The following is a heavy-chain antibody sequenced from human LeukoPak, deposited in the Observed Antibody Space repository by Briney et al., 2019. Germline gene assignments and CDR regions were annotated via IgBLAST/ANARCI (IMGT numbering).Heavy chain of an antibody. J-gene: IGHJ4*02. D-gene: IGHD4-17*01. V-gene: IGHV1-2*06. Sequence: ASVKVSCKASGGTFSSYAISWVRQAPGQGLEWMGRINPNSGGTNYAQKFQGRVTMTRDTSISTAYMELSRLRSDDTAVYYCARDGQDYGDYFWYFDYWGQGTLVTVSS. CDR2: INPNSGGT. CDR1: GGTFSSYA. CDR3: ARDGQDYGDYFWYFDY.